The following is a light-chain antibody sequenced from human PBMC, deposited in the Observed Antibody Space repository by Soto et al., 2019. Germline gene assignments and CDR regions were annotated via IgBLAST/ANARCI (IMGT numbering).Light chain of an antibody. J-gene: IGLJ1*01. CDR3: SSYAGGDSFV. Sequence: QSALTQPRSVSGSPGQSVTISCAGTSSDVGGYNYVSWYQQHPGKAPKLMIYDVTKRPSGVPNRFSGSKSGNRASLTISGLQAEDEADYYCSSYAGGDSFVFGTGTKLTVL. CDR2: DVT. V-gene: IGLV2-11*01. CDR1: SSDVGGYNY.